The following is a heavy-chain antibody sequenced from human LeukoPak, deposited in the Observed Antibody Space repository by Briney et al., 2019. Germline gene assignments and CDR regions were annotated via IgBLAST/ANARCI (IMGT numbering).Heavy chain of an antibody. J-gene: IGHJ3*02. Sequence: SETLSLTCSVSGDSITGYYWGRIRQPPGKGLEWIGNIYYTGNTYYNSSLKSRVTISLDTSKNQFSLKLSSVTAADTAVYYCARDAYYYDSSGYRAFDIWGQGTMVTVSS. CDR3: ARDAYYYDSSGYRAFDI. CDR2: IYYTGNT. D-gene: IGHD3-22*01. V-gene: IGHV4-39*07. CDR1: GDSITGYY.